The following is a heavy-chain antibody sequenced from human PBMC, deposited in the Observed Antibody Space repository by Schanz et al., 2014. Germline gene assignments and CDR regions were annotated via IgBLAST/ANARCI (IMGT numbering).Heavy chain of an antibody. V-gene: IGHV3-11*06. Sequence: ESGGGLVKPGGSLRLSCTASGFTFSDYYMTWIRQAPGKGLEWVSYVSSNNIYTKYADSVRGRFTISRDNAKNSLYLQMNSLRAEDTAVYYCARSYSSGWYPYYYGMDVWGQGTTVTVSS. J-gene: IGHJ6*02. D-gene: IGHD6-19*01. CDR2: VSSNNIYT. CDR1: GFTFSDYY. CDR3: ARSYSSGWYPYYYGMDV.